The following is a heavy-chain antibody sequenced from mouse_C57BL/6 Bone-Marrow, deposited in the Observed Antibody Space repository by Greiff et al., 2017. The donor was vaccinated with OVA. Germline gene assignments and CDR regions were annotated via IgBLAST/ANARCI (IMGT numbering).Heavy chain of an antibody. CDR2: ISDGGSYT. J-gene: IGHJ3*01. CDR3: ARIYDGYFAWFAY. CDR1: GFTFSSYA. V-gene: IGHV5-4*01. D-gene: IGHD2-3*01. Sequence: EVQLQESGGGLVKPGGSLKLSCAASGFTFSSYAMSWVRQTPEKRLEWVATISDGGSYTYYPDNVKGRFAISRDNAKNNLYLQMSHLKSEDTAMYYCARIYDGYFAWFAYWGQGTLVTVSA.